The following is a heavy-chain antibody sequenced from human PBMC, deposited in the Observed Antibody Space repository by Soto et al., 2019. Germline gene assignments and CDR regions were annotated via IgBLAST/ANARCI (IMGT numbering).Heavy chain of an antibody. Sequence: EVPMLESGGGLVQPGGSLRLSCTPSGFIFSNYAMSWVRQAPGRGREWVASVSGGSISIYYADSVEGRFTISRDNSKYRVLLQMNNLRVEDTAVYYCAKVISGTKGVVDYGGPGTLVTVSS. J-gene: IGHJ4*02. CDR2: VSGGSISI. CDR3: AKVISGTKGVVDY. V-gene: IGHV3-23*01. D-gene: IGHD1-20*01. CDR1: GFIFSNYA.